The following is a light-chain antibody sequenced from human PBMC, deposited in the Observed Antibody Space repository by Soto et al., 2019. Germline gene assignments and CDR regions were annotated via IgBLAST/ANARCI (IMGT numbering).Light chain of an antibody. CDR1: SSDVGSSNR. J-gene: IGLJ3*02. V-gene: IGLV2-18*02. CDR2: EVS. CDR3: SSYRTTSRV. Sequence: QSALTQPPSVSGSPGQSVTISCTGTSSDVGSSNRVSWYQQPPGTAPKLIVYEVSNRPSGVPDRFSGSESGNTASLTISGLQAEDEADYYCSSYRTTSRVFGGGTKLTVL.